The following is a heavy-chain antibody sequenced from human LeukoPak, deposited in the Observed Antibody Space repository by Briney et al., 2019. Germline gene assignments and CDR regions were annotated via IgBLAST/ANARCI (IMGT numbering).Heavy chain of an antibody. Sequence: ASVKVSCKASGYTFATYYIHRVRQAPGQGLEWMGIINPNSGAPRFAQKSQGRLTMARDTSTSTVHMELSSLRSEDMAVYYCARHASGSGSPLDYWGQGTLVTVSS. CDR2: INPNSGAP. CDR1: GYTFATYY. D-gene: IGHD3-10*01. V-gene: IGHV1-46*03. J-gene: IGHJ4*02. CDR3: ARHASGSGSPLDY.